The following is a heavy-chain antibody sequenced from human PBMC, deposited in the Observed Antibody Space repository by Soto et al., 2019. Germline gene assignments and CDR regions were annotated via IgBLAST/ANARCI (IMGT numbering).Heavy chain of an antibody. CDR3: ARGGAREGGSKVDC. Sequence: QVQLVESGGGVVQPGRFLRLSCAASGFTFSSYAMHWVRQAPGKGLEWVAVISYDGSNKYYADSVKGRFTISRDNSKKKLYLQMNSLRAEDTAVYYCARGGAREGGSKVDCWGQGTLVTVSS. V-gene: IGHV3-30-3*01. CDR2: ISYDGSNK. CDR1: GFTFSSYA. J-gene: IGHJ4*02. D-gene: IGHD2-15*01.